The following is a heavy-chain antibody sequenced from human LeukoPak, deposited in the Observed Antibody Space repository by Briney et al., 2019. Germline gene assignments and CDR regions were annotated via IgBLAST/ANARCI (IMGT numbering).Heavy chain of an antibody. D-gene: IGHD3-10*01. CDR1: GFSFGGYW. Sequence: PGGSLRLSCAASGFSFGGYWMTWVRQAPGGGLQWVANIKPDGTETIYLDSVKGRFTISKDNAENSLYLQMNSLRAEDTAIYYCARAGHYNFDLWGQGTLVTVSS. J-gene: IGHJ4*02. CDR3: ARAGHYNFDL. CDR2: IKPDGTET. V-gene: IGHV3-7*04.